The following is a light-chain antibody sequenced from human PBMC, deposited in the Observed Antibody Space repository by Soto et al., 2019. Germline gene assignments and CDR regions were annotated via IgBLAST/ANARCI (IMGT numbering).Light chain of an antibody. CDR3: QQYGSSPPWA. CDR2: GAS. J-gene: IGKJ1*01. V-gene: IGKV3-20*01. CDR1: QSVSSSY. Sequence: EIVLTQSPGTLSLSPGERATLSCRASQSVSSSYVAWYQQKPGQAPRLLIYGASTRATGIPDRFSGSGSGTVFTLTISRLEPEDFAVYYCQQYGSSPPWACGQGTKVEIK.